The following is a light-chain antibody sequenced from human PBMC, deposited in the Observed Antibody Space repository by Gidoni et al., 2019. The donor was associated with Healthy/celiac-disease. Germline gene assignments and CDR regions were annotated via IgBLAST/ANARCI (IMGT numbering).Light chain of an antibody. J-gene: IGKJ5*01. CDR1: QSVSNY. CDR3: QQRSNWPPSIT. V-gene: IGKV3-11*01. Sequence: EIVLTQSPATLSLSPGERATLSCRASQSVSNYLAWYQQKPGQAPRLLIYDASNRATGIPARFSGSGSGTDFTLTISSLEPEDFAVYYCQQRSNWPPSITFGQXTRLEIK. CDR2: DAS.